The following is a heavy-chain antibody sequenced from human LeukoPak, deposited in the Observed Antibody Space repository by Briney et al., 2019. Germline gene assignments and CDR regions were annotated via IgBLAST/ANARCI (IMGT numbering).Heavy chain of an antibody. Sequence: SETPSLTCTVSDDSISDYYRGWIRQPPGKRLEWIVHNSGTSTYNLSLKSRVTISADTSKNQFSLKLNSMTTADTAVYYCTRGAGWLIDYWGQGILVTVSS. J-gene: IGHJ4*02. D-gene: IGHD3-16*01. CDR1: DDSISDYY. CDR3: TRGAGWLIDY. V-gene: IGHV4-59*01. CDR2: HNSGTS.